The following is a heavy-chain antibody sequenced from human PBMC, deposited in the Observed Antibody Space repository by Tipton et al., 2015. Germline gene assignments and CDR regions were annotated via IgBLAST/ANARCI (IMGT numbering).Heavy chain of an antibody. CDR2: IYNGVSA. Sequence: TLSLTCTVSGGSISRSISSYYISWIRQPPGKGLEWIGYIYNGVSANYNPSLKSRVTISVDTSKNQFSLKLSSVTAADTAVYYCARDLTYSSGWDTYYFYGMDVWGQGTTVTVSS. D-gene: IGHD6-19*01. CDR3: ARDLTYSSGWDTYYFYGMDV. V-gene: IGHV4-61*01. CDR1: GGSISRSISSYY. J-gene: IGHJ6*02.